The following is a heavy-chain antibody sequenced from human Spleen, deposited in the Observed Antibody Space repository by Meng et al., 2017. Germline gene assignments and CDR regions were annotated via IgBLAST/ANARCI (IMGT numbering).Heavy chain of an antibody. J-gene: IGHJ3*02. Sequence: GESLKISCVASGFTFSSYSMNWVRQAPGKGLEWVSSISSSSSYIYYADSVKGRFTISRDNAKNSLYLQMNSLRAEDTAVYYCARDDQQLVSGIDAFDIWGQGTMVTVSS. CDR2: ISSSSSYI. CDR1: GFTFSSYS. V-gene: IGHV3-21*01. D-gene: IGHD6-13*01. CDR3: ARDDQQLVSGIDAFDI.